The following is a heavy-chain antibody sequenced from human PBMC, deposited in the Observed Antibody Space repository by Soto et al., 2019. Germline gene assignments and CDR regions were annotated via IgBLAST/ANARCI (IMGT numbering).Heavy chain of an antibody. D-gene: IGHD2-2*01. CDR3: ARDRTSVNWYFDL. CDR1: GDSISSYY. V-gene: IGHV4-59*01. CDR2: IHYTGNT. Sequence: QVQLQESGPGLVKPSETLSLTCTVSGDSISSYYWSWIRQPPGKGLEWIGYIHYTGNTNHNPSLKSRVTISVDTSKNQFSLKLSAVTVADTAVYYCARDRTSVNWYFDLWGRGTLVSVSS. J-gene: IGHJ2*01.